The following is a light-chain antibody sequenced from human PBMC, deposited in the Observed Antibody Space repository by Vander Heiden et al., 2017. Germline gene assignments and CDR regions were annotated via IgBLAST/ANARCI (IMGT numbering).Light chain of an antibody. CDR2: STN. CDR1: RTNIGGNT. Sequence: QSVLTQPPSPSATPGQTVTISCSGSRTNIGGNTVSWYQQVPGTAPKLLIYSTNQRPSGVPVRFSGSKSGTSASLAITGLQSEDEADYYCATWDDTLIGPVFGGGTKLTVL. J-gene: IGLJ2*01. CDR3: ATWDDTLIGPV. V-gene: IGLV1-44*01.